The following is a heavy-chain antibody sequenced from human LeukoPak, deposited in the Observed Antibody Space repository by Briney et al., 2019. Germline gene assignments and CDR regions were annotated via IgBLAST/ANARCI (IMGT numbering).Heavy chain of an antibody. CDR2: IYSGGST. Sequence: PGGSLRLSCAASGFTVSSNYMSWVRQAPGKGLEWVSVIYSGGSTYYADSVKGRFTISRDNSKNTLYLQMNSLRAEDTAVYYCASTSGYSSGWYDYWGQGTLVTVSS. CDR3: ASTSGYSSGWYDY. CDR1: GFTVSSNY. V-gene: IGHV3-66*01. D-gene: IGHD6-19*01. J-gene: IGHJ4*02.